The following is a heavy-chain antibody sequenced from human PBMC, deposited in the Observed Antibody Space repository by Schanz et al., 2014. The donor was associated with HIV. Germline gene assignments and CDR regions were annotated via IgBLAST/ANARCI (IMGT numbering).Heavy chain of an antibody. D-gene: IGHD3-22*01. V-gene: IGHV1-69*01. CDR2: IIPLFGTS. CDR1: GGTFINYA. J-gene: IGHJ4*02. CDR3: AKPEYDSRGNSQSHFDY. Sequence: QVQLVQSGAEVKKPGSSVKVFCRASGGTFINYAFSWVRQAPGQGLEWMGGIIPLFGTSNYAQKFQGRATITADESTSTAYMELSSLRSEDTAVYYCAKPEYDSRGNSQSHFDYWGQGTLVTVSS.